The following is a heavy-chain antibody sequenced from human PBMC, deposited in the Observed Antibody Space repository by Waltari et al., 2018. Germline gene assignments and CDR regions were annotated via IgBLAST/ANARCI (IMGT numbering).Heavy chain of an antibody. V-gene: IGHV4-61*09. CDR3: ARSDVVVAPARNNYYFPMEV. D-gene: IGHD2-21*01. Sequence: QLQLQQSGPGLVKPSQTLSLACSLSGASISGSYYWTWVRQTAGAGLEWLGYIYSSGSTKYNPSLQSRATISIVNKTQFSLKLAAVTAADTAVYYCARSDVVVAPARNNYYFPMEVWGQGTTVTVSS. CDR2: IYSSGST. J-gene: IGHJ6*03. CDR1: GASISGSYY.